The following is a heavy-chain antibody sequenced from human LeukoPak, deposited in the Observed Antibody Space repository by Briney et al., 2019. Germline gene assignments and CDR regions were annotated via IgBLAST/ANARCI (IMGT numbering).Heavy chain of an antibody. J-gene: IGHJ4*02. CDR2: IYSAGNT. Sequence: PGGSLRLSCTASGLTVSNNYMTWVRQAPGKGLEWVSVIYSAGNTYYADSVKGRFTISRDNARNTVYLQMNSLRVEDTAVYSCARENYSICYYLNDWGQGTLVTVSS. CDR1: GLTVSNNY. D-gene: IGHD4-11*01. V-gene: IGHV3-66*01. CDR3: ARENYSICYYLND.